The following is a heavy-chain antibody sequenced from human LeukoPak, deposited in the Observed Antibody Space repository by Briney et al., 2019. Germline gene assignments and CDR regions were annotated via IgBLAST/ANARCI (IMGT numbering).Heavy chain of an antibody. D-gene: IGHD3-10*01. CDR1: GFTFSSYG. CDR3: AKAGITMVRGVTHGAIDY. CDR2: ISYDGSNK. J-gene: IGHJ4*02. V-gene: IGHV3-30*18. Sequence: PGGSLRLSCAASGFTFSSYGMHWVRQAPGKGLEWVAVISYDGSNKYYADSVKGRFTISRDNSKNTLYLQMNSLRAEDTAVYYCAKAGITMVRGVTHGAIDYWGQGTLVTVSS.